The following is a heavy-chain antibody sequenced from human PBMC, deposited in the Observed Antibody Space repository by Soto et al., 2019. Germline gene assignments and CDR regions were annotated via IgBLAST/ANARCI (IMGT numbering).Heavy chain of an antibody. V-gene: IGHV4-30-4*01. Sequence: SETLSLTCTVSGGSISSGDYYWSWIRQPPGKGLEWIGYIYYSGSTYYNPSLKSRVTISVDTSKNQFSLKLSSVTAADTAVYYCASGGYYDSSGTRSDYWGEGTLVTVSS. CDR3: ASGGYYDSSGTRSDY. D-gene: IGHD3-22*01. J-gene: IGHJ4*02. CDR1: GGSISSGDYY. CDR2: IYYSGST.